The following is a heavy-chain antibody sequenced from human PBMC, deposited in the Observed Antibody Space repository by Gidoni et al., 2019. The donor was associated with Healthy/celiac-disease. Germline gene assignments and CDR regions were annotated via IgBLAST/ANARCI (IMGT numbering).Heavy chain of an antibody. CDR2: ISADKGNT. Sequence: QVQLVQSGAAVKKPGAAVKDSCKDSGYNITSYGIRGMRQAPGQGLVWMGWISADKGNTNYAQKLQGRVTMTTDTSTSTAYMELRSLRSDDTAVYYCARGIGIFGVVYDYYMDVWGKGTTVTVSS. J-gene: IGHJ6*03. CDR1: GYNITSYG. CDR3: ARGIGIFGVVYDYYMDV. V-gene: IGHV1-18*01. D-gene: IGHD3-3*01.